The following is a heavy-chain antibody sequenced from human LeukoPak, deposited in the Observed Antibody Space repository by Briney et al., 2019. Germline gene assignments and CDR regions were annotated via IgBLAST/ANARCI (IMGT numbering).Heavy chain of an antibody. CDR1: GFTFSSYG. CDR3: ARDGGFFDWYFDY. CDR2: ICYDGSNK. D-gene: IGHD3-9*01. Sequence: PGGSLRLSCAASGFTFSSYGMHRVRQAPGKGLEWVAVICYDGSNKYYADSVKGRFTISRDNSKNTLYLQMNSLRAEDTAVYYCARDGGFFDWYFDYWGQGTLVTVSS. J-gene: IGHJ4*02. V-gene: IGHV3-33*01.